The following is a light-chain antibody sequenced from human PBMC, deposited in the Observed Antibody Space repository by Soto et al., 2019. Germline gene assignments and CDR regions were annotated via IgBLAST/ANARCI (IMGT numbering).Light chain of an antibody. CDR2: WAS. CDR3: QQFYSTPFP. Sequence: DIVMTQSPDSLAVSLGERASINCRSNQSVLYSSNDKNYLAWYQQKPGQPPKLLIYWASSRESGVPARFSGSGSGTEFTLTISSLQAEDVAVYYCQQFYSTPFPFGAWDHSGNQT. J-gene: IGKJ3*01. CDR1: QSVLYSSNDKNY. V-gene: IGKV4-1*01.